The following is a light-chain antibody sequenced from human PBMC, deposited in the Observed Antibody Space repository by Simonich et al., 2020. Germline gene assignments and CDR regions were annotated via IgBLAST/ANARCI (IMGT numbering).Light chain of an antibody. J-gene: IGLJ3*02. CDR3: CSYAGSSNWV. V-gene: IGLV2-23*01. CDR2: EGS. Sequence: QSALTQPASVSGSPGQSIPLSCTGTSSDVGSYNLVSWYQQHPGKAPQLMIYEGSKRPSGVSNRFSGSKSGNTASLTISGLQAEDEADYYCCSYAGSSNWVFGGGTKLTVL. CDR1: SSDVGSYNL.